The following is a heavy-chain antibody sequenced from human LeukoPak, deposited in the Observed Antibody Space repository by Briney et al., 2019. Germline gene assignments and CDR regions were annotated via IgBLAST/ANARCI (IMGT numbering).Heavy chain of an antibody. CDR3: ARGKYDFWSGYYYYFDY. CDR2: IYYSGSA. Sequence: SETLSLTCTVSGYSISSGYYWGWIRQPPGKGLEWIGSIYYSGSAYYNPSLKSRVTISVDTSKNQFSLKLSSVTAADTAVYYCARGKYDFWSGYYYYFDYWGQGTLVTVSS. V-gene: IGHV4-38-2*02. J-gene: IGHJ4*02. D-gene: IGHD3-3*01. CDR1: GYSISSGYY.